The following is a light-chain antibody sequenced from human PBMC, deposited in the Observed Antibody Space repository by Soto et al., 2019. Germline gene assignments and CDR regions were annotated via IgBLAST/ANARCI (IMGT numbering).Light chain of an antibody. V-gene: IGKV1-9*01. Sequence: DVQLSKSPSFLSASVGDRVTITCRASQCISSYLAWFQQKPGRAPNLLIYGASTLQSGVPSRFSGSGSGTDFTLTISNLQPEDVATYYWQQLNAYPLTFGQGTRLEIK. CDR2: GAS. CDR1: QCISSY. CDR3: QQLNAYPLT. J-gene: IGKJ5*01.